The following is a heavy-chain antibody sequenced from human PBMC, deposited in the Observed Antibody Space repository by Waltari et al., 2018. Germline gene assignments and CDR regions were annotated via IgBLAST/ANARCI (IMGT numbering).Heavy chain of an antibody. Sequence: QVQLVQSGAEVKKPGVSVKVSCKASGYTFTGYYMHWVRQAPGQGLEWMAWINPNSGGTNYAQKLQGRVTMTRDTSNNTAYMELSSLRSDDTAVYYCARDPGVISDWYFDLWGRGTLVTVSS. CDR2: INPNSGGT. J-gene: IGHJ2*01. V-gene: IGHV1-2*02. CDR1: GYTFTGYY. CDR3: ARDPGVISDWYFDL. D-gene: IGHD3-10*01.